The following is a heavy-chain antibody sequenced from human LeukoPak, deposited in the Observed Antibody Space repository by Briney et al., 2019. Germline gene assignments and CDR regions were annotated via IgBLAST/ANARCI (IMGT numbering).Heavy chain of an antibody. CDR1: GYSFTSYW. Sequence: GEPLKISCKGSGYSFTSYWITWVRHLHGKGLEWMGRIDPSDSYTNYSPSFQGHVTISADKSISTAYLQWSSLKASDTAIYYCARHENIFSTFDMWGQGTMVTVSS. D-gene: IGHD3-9*01. CDR2: IDPSDSYT. J-gene: IGHJ3*02. V-gene: IGHV5-10-1*01. CDR3: ARHENIFSTFDM.